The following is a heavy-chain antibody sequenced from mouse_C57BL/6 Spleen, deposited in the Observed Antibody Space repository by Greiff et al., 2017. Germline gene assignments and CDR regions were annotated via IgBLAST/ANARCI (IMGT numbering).Heavy chain of an antibody. CDR1: GYAFSSSW. J-gene: IGHJ3*01. CDR2: IYPGDGDT. V-gene: IGHV1-82*01. Sequence: QVQLQQSGPELVKPGASVKISCKASGYAFSSSWMNWVKQRPGKGLEWIGRIYPGDGDTNYNGKFKGKATLTADKSSSTAYMQLSSLTSEDSAVYCCARSVDYGSSYAWFAYWGQGTLVTVSA. CDR3: ARSVDYGSSYAWFAY. D-gene: IGHD1-1*01.